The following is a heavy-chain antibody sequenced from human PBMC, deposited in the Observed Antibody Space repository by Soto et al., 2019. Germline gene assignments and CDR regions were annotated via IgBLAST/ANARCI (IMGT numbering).Heavy chain of an antibody. CDR3: ARGPWSTIDF. CDR2: TYYRSKWYN. J-gene: IGHJ4*02. Sequence: PSQTLSLTCAVSGDSVSSNNIAWNWLRQSPWRGLEWLGRTYYRSKWYNEYAVSVRSRITINLDTSKNQFSLQLNSVTPEDTAVYFCARGPWSTIDFWDQGALVTLSS. V-gene: IGHV6-1*01. CDR1: GDSVSSNNIA. D-gene: IGHD2-15*01.